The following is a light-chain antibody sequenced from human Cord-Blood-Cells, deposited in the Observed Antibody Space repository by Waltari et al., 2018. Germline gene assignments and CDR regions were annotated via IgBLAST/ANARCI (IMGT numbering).Light chain of an antibody. Sequence: DIQMTQSPSTLSASVRDRVTITCRASQRISSWLAWYQQKSGKAPKLMIYDASSLESGVPSRFSGSGSGTECTLTISSLQPDDFATYYRQQYNSYSTFGQGTRLEIK. V-gene: IGKV1-5*01. CDR1: QRISSW. J-gene: IGKJ5*01. CDR2: DAS. CDR3: QQYNSYST.